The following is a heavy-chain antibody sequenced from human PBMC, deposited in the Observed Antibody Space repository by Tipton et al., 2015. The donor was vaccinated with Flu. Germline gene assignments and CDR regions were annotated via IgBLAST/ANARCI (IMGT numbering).Heavy chain of an antibody. CDR1: CGSISSYY. Sequence: TLSLTCSVSCGSISSYYWSWIRQPPGRGLEWIGYIYYSGSTNYNPSLKSRVTISVDTSKNQFSLKLSSVTAADTAVYHCARASSGPPRSHFDYWGQGTLVTVSS. CDR2: IYYSGST. J-gene: IGHJ4*02. V-gene: IGHV4-59*01. CDR3: ARASSGPPRSHFDY. D-gene: IGHD3-10*01.